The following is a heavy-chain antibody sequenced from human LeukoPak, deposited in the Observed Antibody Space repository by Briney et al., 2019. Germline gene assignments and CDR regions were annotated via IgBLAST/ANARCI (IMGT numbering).Heavy chain of an antibody. V-gene: IGHV4-39*07. J-gene: IGHJ4*02. CDR1: GGSISSSSYY. Sequence: SETLSLTCTVSGGSISSSSYYWGWIRQPPGKGLEWIGSIYYSGSTYYNPSLKSRVTISVDTSKNQFSLKLTSVTAADTAVYYCAKIHPGDYWGQGTLVTVSS. D-gene: IGHD5-18*01. CDR2: IYYSGST. CDR3: AKIHPGDY.